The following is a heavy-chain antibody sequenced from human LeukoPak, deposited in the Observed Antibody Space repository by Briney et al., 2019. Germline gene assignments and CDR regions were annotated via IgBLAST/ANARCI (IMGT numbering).Heavy chain of an antibody. D-gene: IGHD6-19*01. CDR3: AKESGWITGYGLDV. Sequence: GGSLRLSCAASGFIFSNRFMSWVRQAPGKGLEWVSTISADGSTAYYADSMKGRLTISRDNSRNTLFLQMSSLRVEDTAIYYCAKESGWITGYGLDVWGRGPRSPSPQ. J-gene: IGHJ6*01. CDR2: ISADGSTA. V-gene: IGHV3-23*01. CDR1: GFIFSNRF.